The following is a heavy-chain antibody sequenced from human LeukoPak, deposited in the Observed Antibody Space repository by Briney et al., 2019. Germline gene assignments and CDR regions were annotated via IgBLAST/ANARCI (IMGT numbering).Heavy chain of an antibody. Sequence: GGSLRLSCAASGFTFDDYGMSWVRQAPGKGLEWVSGINWNGGSTGYADSVKGRFTISRDNATNSLYLQMNSLRAEDTALYHCARGLPRITFGGVIAHDYWGQGTLVTVSS. CDR1: GFTFDDYG. J-gene: IGHJ4*02. V-gene: IGHV3-20*01. CDR2: INWNGGST. D-gene: IGHD3-16*02. CDR3: ARGLPRITFGGVIAHDY.